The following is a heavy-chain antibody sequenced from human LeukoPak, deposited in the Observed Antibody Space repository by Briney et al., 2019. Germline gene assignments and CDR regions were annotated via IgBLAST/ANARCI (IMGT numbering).Heavy chain of an antibody. CDR3: ARSLRGWYKDY. D-gene: IGHD6-19*01. J-gene: IGHJ4*02. CDR1: GGTFSSYA. CDR2: MNPNSGNT. V-gene: IGHV1-8*02. Sequence: ASVKVSCKASGGTFSSYAINWVRQATGQGLEWMGWMNPNSGNTAYAQKFQGRVSVTGDTSISTAYMELSSLKSEDTAVYYCARSLRGWYKDYWGQGTLVTVSS.